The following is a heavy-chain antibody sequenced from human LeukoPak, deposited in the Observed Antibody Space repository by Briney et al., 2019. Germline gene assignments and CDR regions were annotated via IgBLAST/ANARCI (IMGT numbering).Heavy chain of an antibody. CDR3: ATDPRWEPQFDY. V-gene: IGHV1-24*01. CDR1: GYTLTEFF. J-gene: IGHJ4*02. Sequence: ASVKVSCKVSGYTLTEFFMQWVRQAPGKGLEWVGGFDPEDGETIYAQKFQGRVTMTEDTFTDTAYMELSSLRSEDTAVYYCATDPRWEPQFDYWGQGTLVTVSS. D-gene: IGHD1-26*01. CDR2: FDPEDGET.